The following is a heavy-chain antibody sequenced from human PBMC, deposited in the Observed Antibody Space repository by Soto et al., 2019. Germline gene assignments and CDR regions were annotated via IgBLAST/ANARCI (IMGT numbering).Heavy chain of an antibody. J-gene: IGHJ5*02. D-gene: IGHD2-2*01. Sequence: PGGSLRLSCAASGFTFNSYGMHWVRQAPGKGLEWVAFISYDGRNTYYADSVKGRFTISRDNSKNTLYLQMNSLRPEDTAVYYCAKDYCSSTSCLIWNWFDPWGRGTLVTVSS. CDR2: ISYDGRNT. V-gene: IGHV3-30*18. CDR3: AKDYCSSTSCLIWNWFDP. CDR1: GFTFNSYG.